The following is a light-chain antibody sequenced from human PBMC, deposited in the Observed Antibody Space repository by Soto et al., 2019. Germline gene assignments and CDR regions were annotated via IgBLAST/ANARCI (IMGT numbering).Light chain of an antibody. V-gene: IGLV1-44*01. CDR2: NNN. CDR3: ATWDDSLDGPV. CDR1: RSNIGSQV. J-gene: IGLJ3*02. Sequence: QLVLTQPPSASGTPGQKVTISCSGSRSNIGSQVVNWFQHVPGTAPKLLMYNNNERPSGVPARISGSKSGTSASLAISGLQSEDEVDYYCATWDDSLDGPVFGGGTKVTVL.